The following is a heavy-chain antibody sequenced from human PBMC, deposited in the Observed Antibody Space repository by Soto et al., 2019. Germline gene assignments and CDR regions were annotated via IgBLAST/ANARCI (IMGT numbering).Heavy chain of an antibody. Sequence: ASVKVSCKASGYTFTGYYMHCVRQAPGQGLEWMGWINPNSGGTNYAQKFQGWVTMTRDTSISTAYMELSRLRSDDTAVYYCARVFDELLWYDYWGQGTLVTVSS. CDR1: GYTFTGYY. CDR2: INPNSGGT. CDR3: ARVFDELLWYDY. D-gene: IGHD3-10*01. J-gene: IGHJ4*02. V-gene: IGHV1-2*04.